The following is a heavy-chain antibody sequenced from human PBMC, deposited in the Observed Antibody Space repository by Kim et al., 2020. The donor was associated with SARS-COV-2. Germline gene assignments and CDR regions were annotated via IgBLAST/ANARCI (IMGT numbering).Heavy chain of an antibody. CDR1: GFTFSSYA. CDR3: AKDPPGGWELDDAFDI. Sequence: GGSLRLSCAASGFTFSSYAMSWVRQAPGKGLEWVSAISGSGGSTYYADSVKGRFTISRDNSKNTLYLQMNSLRAEDTAVYYCAKDPPGGWELDDAFDIWGQGTMVTVSS. D-gene: IGHD1-1*01. CDR2: ISGSGGST. J-gene: IGHJ3*02. V-gene: IGHV3-23*01.